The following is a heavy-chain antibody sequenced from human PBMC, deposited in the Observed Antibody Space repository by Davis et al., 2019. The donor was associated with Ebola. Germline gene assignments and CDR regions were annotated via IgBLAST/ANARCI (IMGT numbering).Heavy chain of an antibody. CDR2: IYYSGST. Sequence: GSLRLSCAVSGGSISSYYWSWIRQPPGKGLEWIGYIYYSGSTNYNPSLKSRVTISVDTSKNQFSLKLSSVTAADTAVYYCAVGGSYLPFGYWGQGTLVTVSS. J-gene: IGHJ4*02. CDR3: AVGGSYLPFGY. V-gene: IGHV4-59*01. D-gene: IGHD3-16*01. CDR1: GGSISSYY.